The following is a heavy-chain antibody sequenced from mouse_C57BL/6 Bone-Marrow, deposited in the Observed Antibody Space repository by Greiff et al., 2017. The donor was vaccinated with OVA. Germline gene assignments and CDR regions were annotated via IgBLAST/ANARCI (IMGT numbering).Heavy chain of an antibody. CDR2: IYIGNGYT. V-gene: IGHV1-58*01. Sequence: EVQLQQSGAELVRPGSSVKMSCKTSGYTFTSYGITWVKQRPGQGLEWIGFIYIGNGYTEYTEKFKGKATLTSDTSTSTAYMHLSSLTSEDSAIYFCARDETGRGDYWGQGTSVTVSS. J-gene: IGHJ4*01. D-gene: IGHD4-1*01. CDR1: GYTFTSYG. CDR3: ARDETGRGDY.